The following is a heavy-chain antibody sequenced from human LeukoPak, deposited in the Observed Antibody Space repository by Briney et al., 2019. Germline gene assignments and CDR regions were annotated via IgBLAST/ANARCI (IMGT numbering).Heavy chain of an antibody. CDR3: ARVTHTELSTWFDP. D-gene: IGHD5-18*01. J-gene: IGHJ5*02. CDR2: IIPIFGSS. CDR1: GGTFSSYA. Sequence: PVKVSCKASGGTFSSYAISWVRQAPGQGLEWMGGIIPIFGSSNYAQKFQGRVTITADESTTTAYMELSSLRSEDTAVYYCARVTHTELSTWFDPWGQGTLVTVSS. V-gene: IGHV1-69*01.